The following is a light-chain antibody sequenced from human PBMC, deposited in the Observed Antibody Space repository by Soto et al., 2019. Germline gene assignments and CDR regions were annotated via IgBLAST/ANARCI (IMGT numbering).Light chain of an antibody. V-gene: IGLV2-23*01. Sequence: QSALTQPASVSGSPGQSITISCTGTSSDVGSYNLVSWYQQHPGKAPKLMIYEGSKRPSGVSNRFSGSKSGNTASLTISGLQAEDEADYYCRSYAGSSTSVFGTGTKLTVL. CDR2: EGS. J-gene: IGLJ1*01. CDR1: SSDVGSYNL. CDR3: RSYAGSSTSV.